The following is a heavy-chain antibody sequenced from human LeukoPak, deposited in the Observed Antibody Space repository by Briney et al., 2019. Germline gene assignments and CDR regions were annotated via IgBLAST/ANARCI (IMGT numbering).Heavy chain of an antibody. CDR1: GFTFSRYW. D-gene: IGHD6-13*01. CDR2: IKQDGSEK. Sequence: GGSLRLSCAASGFTFSRYWMSWVRQAPGKGLEWVANIKQDGSEKDYVDSVKGRFTISRDNAKNSLYLQMNNLRAEDTAVYYCARDLDSSSWYVPYYWGQGTLVTVSS. CDR3: ARDLDSSSWYVPYY. V-gene: IGHV3-7*01. J-gene: IGHJ4*02.